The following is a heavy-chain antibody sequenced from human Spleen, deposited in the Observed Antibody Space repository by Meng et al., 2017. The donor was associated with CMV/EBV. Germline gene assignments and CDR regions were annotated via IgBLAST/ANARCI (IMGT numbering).Heavy chain of an antibody. CDR1: EFTVSGNY. D-gene: IGHD5-24*01. J-gene: IGHJ4*02. CDR2: IYSGGST. CDR3: AGGWQQINPIDY. V-gene: IGHV3-66*02. Sequence: LSCAASEFTVSGNYMSWVRQAPGKGLEGVSVIYSGGSTYNAESVKGRFTISRDNPKNTLYLQMNSLRPEDTAVYYCAGGWQQINPIDYWGRGTLVTVSS.